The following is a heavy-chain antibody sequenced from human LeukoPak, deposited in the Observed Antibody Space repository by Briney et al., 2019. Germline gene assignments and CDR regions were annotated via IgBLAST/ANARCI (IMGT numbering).Heavy chain of an antibody. D-gene: IGHD3-22*01. CDR3: AGSYYDSSGYYPFDY. V-gene: IGHV4-59*01. CDR2: IYYSGST. Sequence: SETLSLTCAVSGGSISSYYWSWIRQPPGKGLEWIGYIYYSGSTNYNPSLKSRVTISVDTSKNQFSLKLSSVTAADTAVYYCAGSYYDSSGYYPFDYWGQGTLVTVSS. J-gene: IGHJ4*02. CDR1: GGSISSYY.